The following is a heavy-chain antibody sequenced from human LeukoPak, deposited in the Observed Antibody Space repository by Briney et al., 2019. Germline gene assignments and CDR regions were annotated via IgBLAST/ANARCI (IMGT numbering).Heavy chain of an antibody. CDR2: IYPGDSDT. CDR1: GYTFTGDW. D-gene: IGHD2-2*01. J-gene: IGHJ6*03. V-gene: IGHV5-51*01. CDR3: ARPALYCSSTVCPPYMDV. Sequence: GESLKISCKASGYTFTGDWIGWVRQMPGKGLEWMEIIYPGDSDTKYNAPFQGQVTISADKSISTAYLQWGSLKASDTATYYCARPALYCSSTVCPPYMDVWGKGTTVTVSS.